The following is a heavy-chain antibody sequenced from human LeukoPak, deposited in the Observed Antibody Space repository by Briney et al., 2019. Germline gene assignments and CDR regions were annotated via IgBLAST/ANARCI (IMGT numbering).Heavy chain of an antibody. D-gene: IGHD2-15*01. V-gene: IGHV3-48*02. CDR1: GFSFTTYN. J-gene: IGHJ5*02. Sequence: GGSLRLSCAASGFSFTTYNMNWVRQAPGKGPEWVSSITSSSNSIYYADSVKGRFTISRDNAKSSLYLQMNSLRDEDTAVYYCARGECRSCPRNHWFDPWGQGTLVTVSS. CDR3: ARGECRSCPRNHWFDP. CDR2: ITSSSNSI.